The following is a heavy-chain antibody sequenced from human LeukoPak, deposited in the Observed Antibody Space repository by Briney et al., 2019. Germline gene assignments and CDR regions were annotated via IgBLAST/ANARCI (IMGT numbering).Heavy chain of an antibody. CDR1: GFTVSSNE. CDR2: ISGGST. D-gene: IGHD2-15*01. J-gene: IGHJ5*02. Sequence: GGSLRLSCAASGFTVSSNEMSWVRQAPGKGLEWVSSISGGSTYYADSRKGRFTISRDNSKNTLHLQMNSLRAEDTAVYYCARDNRYCNGGYCSNWFDPWGQGTLVTVSS. V-gene: IGHV3-38-3*01. CDR3: ARDNRYCNGGYCSNWFDP.